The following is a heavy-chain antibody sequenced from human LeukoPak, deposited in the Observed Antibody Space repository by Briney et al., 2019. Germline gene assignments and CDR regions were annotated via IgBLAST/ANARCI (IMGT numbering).Heavy chain of an antibody. CDR3: AREVVAVSYYYYMDV. Sequence: ASVKVSCKASGYTFTSYDINWVRQATGQGLEWMGWMSPNSGNTGYAQNFQGRVTMTRNTSISTAYMELSSLRSEDTAVYYCAREVVAVSYYYYMDVWGKGTTVTISS. V-gene: IGHV1-8*01. J-gene: IGHJ6*03. CDR1: GYTFTSYD. CDR2: MSPNSGNT. D-gene: IGHD2-15*01.